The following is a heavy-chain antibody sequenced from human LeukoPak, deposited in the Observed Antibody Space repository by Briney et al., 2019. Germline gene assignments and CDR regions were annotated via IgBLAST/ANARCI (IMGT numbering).Heavy chain of an antibody. CDR1: GGSISSGGYS. J-gene: IGHJ3*02. D-gene: IGHD3-9*01. CDR2: IYHSGST. Sequence: PSETLSLTCAVSGGSISSGGYSWSWIRQPPGKGLEWIGYIYHSGSTYYNPSLKSRVTISVDRSKNQFSLKLSSVTAADTAVYYCARALPYYDILTGYRPLHAFDIWGQGTMVTVSS. V-gene: IGHV4-30-2*01. CDR3: ARALPYYDILTGYRPLHAFDI.